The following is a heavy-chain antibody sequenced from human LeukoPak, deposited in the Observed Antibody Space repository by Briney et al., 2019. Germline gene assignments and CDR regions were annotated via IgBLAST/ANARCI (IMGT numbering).Heavy chain of an antibody. Sequence: SETLSLTCTVSGGSISSGSYYWSWIRQPAGKGLEWIGRIYTSGSTNYNPSLKSRVTISVDTSKNQFSLKLSSVTAADTAVYYCARAMVRGVKGYYYYYMDVWGKGTTVTVSS. V-gene: IGHV4-61*02. J-gene: IGHJ6*03. CDR1: GGSISSGSYY. CDR3: ARAMVRGVKGYYYYYMDV. D-gene: IGHD3-10*01. CDR2: IYTSGST.